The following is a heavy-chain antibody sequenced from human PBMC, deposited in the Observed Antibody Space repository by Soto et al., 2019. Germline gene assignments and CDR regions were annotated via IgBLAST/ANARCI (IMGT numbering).Heavy chain of an antibody. V-gene: IGHV3-48*02. J-gene: IGHJ4*02. D-gene: IGHD2-15*01. CDR1: GFTFTKYS. CDR2: ISYSGETK. CDR3: VRGVVVVVGSTAENFDH. Sequence: GGSLRLSCVTSGFTFTKYSMNWVRQAPGKGLEWVSYISYSGETKYYADSLKGRYAISRDDAKNSVYLQMNSLRDEDTAFYYCVRGVVVVVGSTAENFDHWGQGTLVTVSS.